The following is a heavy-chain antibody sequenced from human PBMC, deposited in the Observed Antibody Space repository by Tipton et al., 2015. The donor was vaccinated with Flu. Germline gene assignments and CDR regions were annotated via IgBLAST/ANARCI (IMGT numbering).Heavy chain of an antibody. CDR3: VSAIAAATSR. CDR1: EFTFSNYW. CDR2: IKQDGSVK. D-gene: IGHD6-13*01. Sequence: SLRLSCAASEFTFSNYWMSWVRQAPGKGLEWVANIKQDGSVKYCVDSVKGRFTISRDNAKNSVFLQMNSLRAEDSAVYYCVSAIAAATSRWGQGTLVTVSS. J-gene: IGHJ4*02. V-gene: IGHV3-7*03.